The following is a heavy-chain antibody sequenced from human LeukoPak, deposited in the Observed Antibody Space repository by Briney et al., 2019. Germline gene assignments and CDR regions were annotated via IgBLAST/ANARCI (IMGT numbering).Heavy chain of an antibody. D-gene: IGHD3-10*01. Sequence: GRSLRLSCAASGFTFSSYGMHWVRQAPGKGLEWVAVISYDGSNKYYADSVKGRFTISRDNSKNTLYLQMNSLRAEDTAVYYCAKERVRGVSPTPTDYWGQGTLVTVSS. V-gene: IGHV3-30*18. CDR1: GFTFSSYG. J-gene: IGHJ4*02. CDR3: AKERVRGVSPTPTDY. CDR2: ISYDGSNK.